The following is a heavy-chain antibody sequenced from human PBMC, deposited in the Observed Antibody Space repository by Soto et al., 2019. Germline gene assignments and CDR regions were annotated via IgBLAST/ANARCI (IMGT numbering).Heavy chain of an antibody. J-gene: IGHJ4*02. CDR3: ARVPPISSWFGASGY. V-gene: IGHV3-33*01. CDR1: GFTFSSYG. D-gene: IGHD3-10*01. CDR2: IWYDGSNK. Sequence: PGGSLRLSCAASGFTFSSYGMHWVRQAPGKGLEWVAVIWYDGSNKYYADSVKGRFTISRDNSKNTLYLQMNSLRAEDTAVYYCARVPPISSWFGASGYWGQGTLVTVSS.